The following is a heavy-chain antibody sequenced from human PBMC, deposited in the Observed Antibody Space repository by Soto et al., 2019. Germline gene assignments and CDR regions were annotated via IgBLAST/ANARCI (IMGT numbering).Heavy chain of an antibody. CDR2: IYPGDSDT. Sequence: GESLKISCKGSGYSFTSYWIGWVRQMPGKGLEWMGIIYPGDSDTRYSPSFQGQVTISADKSISTAYLQWSSLKASDTAMYYCARHGLHYGDYAYYYGMDVWGQGTTVTASS. D-gene: IGHD4-17*01. CDR3: ARHGLHYGDYAYYYGMDV. CDR1: GYSFTSYW. V-gene: IGHV5-51*01. J-gene: IGHJ6*02.